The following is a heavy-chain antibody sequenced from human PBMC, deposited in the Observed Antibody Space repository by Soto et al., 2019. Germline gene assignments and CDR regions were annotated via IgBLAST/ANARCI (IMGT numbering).Heavy chain of an antibody. J-gene: IGHJ4*02. CDR3: ARSEIVVAQHFDY. CDR2: IIPILGIA. Sequence: ASVKVSCKASGGTFSSYTISWVRQAPGQGLEWMGRIIPILGIANYAQKFQGRVTITADKSTSTAYMELSSLRSEDTAVYYCARSEIVVAQHFDYWGQGTLVTVSS. CDR1: GGTFSSYT. D-gene: IGHD3-22*01. V-gene: IGHV1-69*02.